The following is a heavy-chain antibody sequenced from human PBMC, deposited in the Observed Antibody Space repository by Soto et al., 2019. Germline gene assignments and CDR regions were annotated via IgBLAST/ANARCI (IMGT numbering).Heavy chain of an antibody. D-gene: IGHD3-9*01. CDR1: GYTFTSYA. CDR2: IIPIFGTA. Sequence: ASVKVSCTASGYTFTSYAISWVRQAPGQGLEWMGGIIPIFGTANYAQKFQGRVTITADESTSTAYMELRSLRSDDTAVYYCARGLRYFDWLYDWGQGTLVTVSS. J-gene: IGHJ5*02. CDR3: ARGLRYFDWLYD. V-gene: IGHV1-69*13.